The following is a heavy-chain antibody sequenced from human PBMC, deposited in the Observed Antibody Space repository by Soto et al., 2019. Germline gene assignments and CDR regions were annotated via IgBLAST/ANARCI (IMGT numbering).Heavy chain of an antibody. CDR3: ATSQKGYNWNYFDH. CDR2: VFYTGFT. V-gene: IGHV4-39*01. D-gene: IGHD1-20*01. CDR1: GASISGSYYY. J-gene: IGHJ4*02. Sequence: QLQLQESGPGLVKPSETLSLTCAVSGASISGSYYYWAWLRQSPGKGPEWIGSVFYTGFTSYNPALERRVSVSVDTSKGQFSLKLSAVTAADTAVYYCATSQKGYNWNYFDHWGQGALVTVSA.